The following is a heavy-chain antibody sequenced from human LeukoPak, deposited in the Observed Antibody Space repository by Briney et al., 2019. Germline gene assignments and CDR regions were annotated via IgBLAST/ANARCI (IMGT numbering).Heavy chain of an antibody. CDR2: ISSDGGYQ. Sequence: PGGSLRLSCAVSSVSSFTGRSPVIHWVRQAPVKGLAWVGVISSDGGYQGYADSMRGRFTISRDISRNTVFLQIDSLRVEDTALYHCVSERRQHDAFDIWGQGTMVTVSS. V-gene: IGHV3-30*03. J-gene: IGHJ3*02. D-gene: IGHD6-13*01. CDR3: VSERRQHDAFDI. CDR1: SFTGRSPV.